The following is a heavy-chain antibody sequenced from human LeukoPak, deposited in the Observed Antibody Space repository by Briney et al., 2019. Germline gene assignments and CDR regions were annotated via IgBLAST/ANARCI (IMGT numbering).Heavy chain of an antibody. Sequence: ASVRVSCKASEYTFTGYYMHWVRQAPGQGLEWVGWINSNTGDTNYAQKFQGRVTMTRDTSITTSYMELSRLRSDDTAVYYCARRRCSGSSCQSYYFDFWGQGTLVTVSS. CDR2: INSNTGDT. V-gene: IGHV1-2*02. D-gene: IGHD2-15*01. CDR1: EYTFTGYY. CDR3: ARRRCSGSSCQSYYFDF. J-gene: IGHJ4*02.